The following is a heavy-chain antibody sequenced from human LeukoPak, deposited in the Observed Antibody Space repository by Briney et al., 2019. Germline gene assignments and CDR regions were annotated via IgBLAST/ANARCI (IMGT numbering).Heavy chain of an antibody. CDR1: GGTFSSYA. Sequence: ASVKVSCKASGGTFSSYAISWVRQAPGQGLEWMGRIIPIFDTANYAQKFQGRVTITTDESTSTAYMEVSSLRSEDTAVYYCARTSPRYGSGTYYMYFDYWGQGTLVTVSS. V-gene: IGHV1-69*05. CDR3: ARTSPRYGSGTYYMYFDY. D-gene: IGHD3-10*01. CDR2: IIPIFDTA. J-gene: IGHJ4*02.